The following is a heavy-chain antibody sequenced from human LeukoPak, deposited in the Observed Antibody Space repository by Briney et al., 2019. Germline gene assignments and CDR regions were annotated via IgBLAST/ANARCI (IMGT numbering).Heavy chain of an antibody. CDR2: ISSNGGST. Sequence: GGSLRLSCAASGFTFSSYSMHWVRQALGKGLEFVSAISSNGGSTYYANSVKGRFTISRDISKNTLYLQMGSLRAEDMAVYYCARVDYGSGCDSWGQGTLVTVSS. CDR3: ARVDYGSGCDS. J-gene: IGHJ4*02. CDR1: GFTFSSYS. D-gene: IGHD6-19*01. V-gene: IGHV3-64*01.